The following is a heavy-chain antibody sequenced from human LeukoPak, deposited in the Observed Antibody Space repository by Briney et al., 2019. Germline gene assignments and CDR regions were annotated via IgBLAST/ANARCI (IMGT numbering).Heavy chain of an antibody. D-gene: IGHD3-10*01. CDR1: GGTFSSYA. CDR2: IIPIFGTA. J-gene: IGHJ6*02. V-gene: IGHV1-69*13. CDR3: ARDVVRGVLYYYYGMDV. Sequence: SVKVSCKASGGTFSSYAISWVRQAPGQGLEWTGGIIPIFGTANYAQKFQGRVTITADESTSTAYMELSSLRSEDTAVYYCARDVVRGVLYYYYGMDVWGQGTTVTVPS.